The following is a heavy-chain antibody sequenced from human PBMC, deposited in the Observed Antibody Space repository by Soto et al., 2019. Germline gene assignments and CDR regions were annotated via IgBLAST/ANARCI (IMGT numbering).Heavy chain of an antibody. J-gene: IGHJ6*02. CDR1: GFTFSMYS. V-gene: IGHV3-7*01. D-gene: IGHD3-3*01. Sequence: GGSLRLSCEVSGFTFSMYSMSWVRQSPGKGLEWVAKIPQDGVDGHYADSVKGRFIISRDNGKNSLHLHMDSLRVEDTAVYYCAREWGSIFGLVPDYGLDSWGRGTTVTVS. CDR2: IPQDGVDG. CDR3: AREWGSIFGLVPDYGLDS.